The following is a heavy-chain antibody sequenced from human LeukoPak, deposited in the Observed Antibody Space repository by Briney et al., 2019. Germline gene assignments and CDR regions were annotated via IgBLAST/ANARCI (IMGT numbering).Heavy chain of an antibody. V-gene: IGHV4-39*01. J-gene: IGHJ4*02. CDR3: YATSGGRPH. D-gene: IGHD2-2*01. CDR2: ISYSGST. Sequence: SETLSLTCTVSGGSMRSSGYYWGWIRQPPGMGLEWIGSISYSGSTNFNPSLKSRVTILEDTYKNQFSLKLSSVTAADTAVYYCYATSGGRPHWGQGTLVTVSS. CDR1: GGSMRSSGYY.